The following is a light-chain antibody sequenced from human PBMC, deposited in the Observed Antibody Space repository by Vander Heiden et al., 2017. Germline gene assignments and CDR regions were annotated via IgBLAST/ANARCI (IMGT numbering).Light chain of an antibody. CDR2: EDN. CDR3: QSYDSSNQV. CDR1: SGSIASNY. V-gene: IGLV6-57*01. Sequence: NFMLPPPHSVSEPPGKTVPISCTRSSGSIASNYVQWYQQRPGRSPTTVVYEDNQRPSGVPDRFSGSIDSSSNTASLTISGLKTEDEDDYYGQSYDSSNQVFGGGTKLTVL. J-gene: IGLJ3*02.